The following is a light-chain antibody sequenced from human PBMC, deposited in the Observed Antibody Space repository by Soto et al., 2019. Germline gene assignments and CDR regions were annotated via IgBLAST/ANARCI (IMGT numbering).Light chain of an antibody. CDR3: QQYGSAPPYT. CDR2: GAS. J-gene: IGKJ2*01. CDR1: QSVSSSY. Sequence: EIVLTQSPGTLCLSPGERATLSCRASQSVSSSYLAWYQQKPGQAPRLLIYGASSRATGIPDGFSGSGSGTDFTLTISRLEPEDFAVYYCQQYGSAPPYTFGQGTKLEIK. V-gene: IGKV3-20*01.